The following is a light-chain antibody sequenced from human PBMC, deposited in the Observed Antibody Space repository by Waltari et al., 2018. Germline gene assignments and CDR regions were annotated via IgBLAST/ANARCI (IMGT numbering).Light chain of an antibody. J-gene: IGKJ2*01. CDR1: QTISIW. CDR3: QHYNSNPVT. Sequence: DIQMTQSPSALSASVGDRVNITFRALQTISIWLAWYQQKPGKAPKVLISGASTLESWVPSRFSGSGSGTDFTLTLSRLQPDDFATYYCQHYNSNPVTFGQGTKLEIK. V-gene: IGKV1-5*01. CDR2: GAS.